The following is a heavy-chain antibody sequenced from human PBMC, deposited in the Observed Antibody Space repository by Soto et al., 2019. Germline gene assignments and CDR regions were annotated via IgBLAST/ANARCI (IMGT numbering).Heavy chain of an antibody. Sequence: QVQLVESGGGVVQPGTSLRLSCAASGFTFNNYGMHWVRQAPGTGLEWVATISNDGRDKYYADSVKGRLNISRDNSKNTLYLQMNSLRAEDTAVYYCAKDQGIAASHGVDWGQGTLVTVSS. V-gene: IGHV3-30*18. CDR1: GFTFNNYG. CDR3: AKDQGIAASHGVD. D-gene: IGHD6-13*01. J-gene: IGHJ3*01. CDR2: ISNDGRDK.